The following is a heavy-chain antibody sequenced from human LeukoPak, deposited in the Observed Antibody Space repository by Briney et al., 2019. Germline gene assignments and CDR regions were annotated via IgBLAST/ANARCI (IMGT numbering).Heavy chain of an antibody. J-gene: IGHJ4*02. CDR2: IFYSGSS. CDR3: AGRAARFFGY. CDR1: GDSLNSYY. Sequence: SETLSLTCTVSGDSLNSYYWSWIRQPPGEGLQWIGYIFYSGSSNYNASLRSRVAISVDTSKNQFSLKLTSVTAADTAVYSCAGRAARFFGYWGQGILVTVSS. V-gene: IGHV4-59*01. D-gene: IGHD6-25*01.